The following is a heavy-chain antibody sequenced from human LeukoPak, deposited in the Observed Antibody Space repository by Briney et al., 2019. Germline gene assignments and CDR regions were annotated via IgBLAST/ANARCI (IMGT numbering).Heavy chain of an antibody. J-gene: IGHJ4*02. Sequence: PGGSLRLSCAASGFTFSSYGMSWVRQGPGKGLEWLSAISGSGGNTYYAESVRGRFTISRDNSKNTLYLQMNSLRPEDTAVYYCARARPSMWIDYWGQGTLVTVSS. V-gene: IGHV3-23*01. CDR3: ARARPSMWIDY. CDR1: GFTFSSYG. CDR2: ISGSGGNT. D-gene: IGHD5-12*01.